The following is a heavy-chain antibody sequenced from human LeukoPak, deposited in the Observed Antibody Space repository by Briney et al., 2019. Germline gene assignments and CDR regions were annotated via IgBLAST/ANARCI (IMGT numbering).Heavy chain of an antibody. D-gene: IGHD3-10*01. CDR1: GYTFTSYY. CDR3: AREDRRRAMVRGVHDY. J-gene: IGHJ4*02. CDR2: INPRGGST. Sequence: GASVKVSCKASGYTFTSYYMHWVRQAPGQGLEWMGIINPRGGSTSYAQKYQGRVTMTRDTSTSTVYMELSSLRSDDTAVYYCAREDRRRAMVRGVHDYWGQGTLVTVSS. V-gene: IGHV1-46*01.